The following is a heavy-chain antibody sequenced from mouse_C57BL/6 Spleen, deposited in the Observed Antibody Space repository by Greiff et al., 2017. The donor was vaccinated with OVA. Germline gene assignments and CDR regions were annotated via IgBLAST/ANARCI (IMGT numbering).Heavy chain of an antibody. V-gene: IGHV5-6*01. CDR3: AGLDGYYFAY. Sequence: EVQLVESGGDLVKPGGSLKLSCAASGFTFSSYGMSWVRQTPDKRLEWVATISSGGSYTYYPDSVKGRFTISRDDAKNILYLQTSSLKAYDTAMYYSAGLDGYYFAYWGQGTLVTVSA. D-gene: IGHD2-3*01. CDR2: ISSGGSYT. J-gene: IGHJ3*01. CDR1: GFTFSSYG.